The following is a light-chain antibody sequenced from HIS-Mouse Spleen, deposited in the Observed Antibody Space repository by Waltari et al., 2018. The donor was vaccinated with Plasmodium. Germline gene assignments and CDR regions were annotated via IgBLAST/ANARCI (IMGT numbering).Light chain of an antibody. CDR2: EDS. CDR1: ALPKQY. V-gene: IGLV3-10*01. J-gene: IGLJ3*02. Sequence: SYELTQPPSVYVSPGQTARITCSGDALPKQYAYWYQQKSGQAPVLVIYEDSKRPSGIPERFSGSSSGTMATLTISGAQVEDEADYYCYSTDSSGNHRVFGGGTKLTVL. CDR3: YSTDSSGNHRV.